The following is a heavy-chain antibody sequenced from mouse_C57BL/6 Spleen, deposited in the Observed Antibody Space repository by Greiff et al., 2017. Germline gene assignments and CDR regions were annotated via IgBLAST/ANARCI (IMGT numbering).Heavy chain of an antibody. Sequence: EVQVVESGGGLVKPGGSLKLSCAASGFTFSDYGMHWVRQAPEKGLEWVAYISSGSSTIYYADTVKGRFTISRDNAKNTLFLQMTSLRSEDTAMYYCARRRITTGYYYAMDYWGQGTSVTVSS. CDR1: GFTFSDYG. V-gene: IGHV5-17*01. J-gene: IGHJ4*01. CDR3: ARRRITTGYYYAMDY. D-gene: IGHD2-4*01. CDR2: ISSGSSTI.